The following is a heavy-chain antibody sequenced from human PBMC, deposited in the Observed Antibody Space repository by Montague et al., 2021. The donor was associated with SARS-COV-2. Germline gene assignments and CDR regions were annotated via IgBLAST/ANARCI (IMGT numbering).Heavy chain of an antibody. V-gene: IGHV4-34*01. CDR2: INHGGST. CDR3: ARLRDGVVPSPILGVGPYYGYCWMDV. Sequence: SETLSLTCAVHGTSFSGYYWNWIRQPPGKGLEWIGEINHGGSTKYSPSLKSRLTISADTSKNQFSLKLTSVAAADTAVYYCARLRDGVVPSPILGVGPYYGYCWMDVWGRGTTVTVSS. CDR1: GTSFSGYY. D-gene: IGHD3-10*01. J-gene: IGHJ6*01.